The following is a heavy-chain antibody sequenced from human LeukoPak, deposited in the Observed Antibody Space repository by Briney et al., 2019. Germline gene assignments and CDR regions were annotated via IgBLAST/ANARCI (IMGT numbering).Heavy chain of an antibody. V-gene: IGHV3-30-3*01. Sequence: HPGRSLRLSCAASGFTFSSYAMHWVRQAPGKGLEWVAVISYDGSNKYYADSVKGRFTTSRDNSKNTLYLQMNSLRAEDTAVYYCARDVSFAGESYFDYWGQGTLVTVSS. CDR3: ARDVSFAGESYFDY. CDR2: ISYDGSNK. J-gene: IGHJ4*02. D-gene: IGHD3-16*01. CDR1: GFTFSSYA.